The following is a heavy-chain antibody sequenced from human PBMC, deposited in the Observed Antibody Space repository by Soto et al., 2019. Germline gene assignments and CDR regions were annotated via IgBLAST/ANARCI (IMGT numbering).Heavy chain of an antibody. CDR1: GFSLSTSGVG. D-gene: IGHD2-2*01. J-gene: IGHJ4*02. CDR3: AHTDCSSTSCYAVRY. CDR2: IYWDDDK. V-gene: IGHV2-5*02. Sequence: QITLKESGPTLVKPTQTLTLTCTFSGFSLSTSGVGVGWIRQPPGKALEWLALIYWDDDKRYSPSLKSRLTITKDTSKNQVVLIMTNMDPVDTATYYCAHTDCSSTSCYAVRYWGQGTLVTVSS.